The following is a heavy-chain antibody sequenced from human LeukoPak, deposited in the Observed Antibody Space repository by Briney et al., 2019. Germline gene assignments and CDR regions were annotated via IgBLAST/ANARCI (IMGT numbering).Heavy chain of an antibody. D-gene: IGHD4-17*01. CDR3: ARERGDYDSDNWFDS. CDR1: GASIGSYF. J-gene: IGHJ5*01. V-gene: IGHV4-59*01. Sequence: PSETLSLTCTVSGASIGSYFWSWIRQPPGKGLEWIGYIYNGGGTKYNPSFESRITISVDTSKNRISLNLTSVTASDTAIYYCARERGDYDSDNWFDSWGQGTLVTVSS. CDR2: IYNGGGT.